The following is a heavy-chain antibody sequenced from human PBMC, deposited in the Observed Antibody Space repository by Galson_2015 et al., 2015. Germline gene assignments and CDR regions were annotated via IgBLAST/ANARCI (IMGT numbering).Heavy chain of an antibody. CDR1: GITFSNYG. CDR2: ISGSSAYT. D-gene: IGHD3-3*01. J-gene: IGHJ4*02. CDR3: AKDRVDFDC. V-gene: IGHV3-23*01. Sequence: SLRLSCAASGITFSNYGMSWVRQAPGKGLEWVSAISGSSAYTYYANSVKGRFTISRDNSKNTLYLQMNSLRAEDTALYYCAKDRVDFDCWGQGTLVTVSS.